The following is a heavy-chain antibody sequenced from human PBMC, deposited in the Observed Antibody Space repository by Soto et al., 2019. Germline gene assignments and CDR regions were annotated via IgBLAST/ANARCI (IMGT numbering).Heavy chain of an antibody. CDR2: INHAGNT. CDR1: GGSLSDNY. CDR3: ARGRGEFDP. J-gene: IGHJ5*02. V-gene: IGHV4-34*01. Sequence: QVHLQQWGAGLLKPSETLSLTCAVSGGSLSDNYWNWLRQSPGKGLEWIGEINHAGNTNYNPSLRGRVIISVDTAKMQFSLNLRSVSAADTAVYYGARGRGEFDPWGQGTPVTVSS. D-gene: IGHD2-21*01.